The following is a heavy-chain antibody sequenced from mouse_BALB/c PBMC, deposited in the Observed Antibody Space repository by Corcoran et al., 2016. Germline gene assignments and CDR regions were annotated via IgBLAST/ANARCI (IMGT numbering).Heavy chain of an antibody. CDR3: ARYGNYPSYAMDY. CDR2: INTHSGVP. D-gene: IGHD2-1*01. V-gene: IGHV9-4*02. CDR1: GYTFTTAG. J-gene: IGHJ4*01. Sequence: QIQLVQSGPELKKPGETVRISCKASGYTFTTAGMQWVQKMPGKGLKWIGWINTHSGVPKYAEDFKGRFAFSLETSASTTYLQISNLKNEDTATYFCARYGNYPSYAMDYWGQGTSVTVSS.